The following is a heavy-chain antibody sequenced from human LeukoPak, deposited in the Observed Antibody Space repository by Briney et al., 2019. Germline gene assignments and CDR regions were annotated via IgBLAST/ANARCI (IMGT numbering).Heavy chain of an antibody. D-gene: IGHD1-14*01. J-gene: IGHJ4*02. CDR1: GYSFTDQW. CDR2: IYPGDSDT. Sequence: GESLKISCQASGYSFTDQWIGWVRLMPGKGLEWMGIIYPGDSDTRYSPSFQGQVTISADKSISTAYLQWSSLKASDTAMYYCARASGNHRSPFDYWGQGTLVTVSS. V-gene: IGHV5-51*01. CDR3: ARASGNHRSPFDY.